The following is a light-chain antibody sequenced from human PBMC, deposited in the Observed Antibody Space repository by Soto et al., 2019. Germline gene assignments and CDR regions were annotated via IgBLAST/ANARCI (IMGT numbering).Light chain of an antibody. CDR1: RSDIGSNF. CDR3: AAWDDSLTGPV. Sequence: QSVLSQPPSASGTPGQTVIISCSGSRSDIGSNFVNWYQHLPGTAPKRLIYHSNQRPSGVPDRFSGSKSGTSASLAISGLQSEDEADDYCAAWDDSLTGPVFGTGTKVTVL. J-gene: IGLJ1*01. CDR2: HSN. V-gene: IGLV1-44*01.